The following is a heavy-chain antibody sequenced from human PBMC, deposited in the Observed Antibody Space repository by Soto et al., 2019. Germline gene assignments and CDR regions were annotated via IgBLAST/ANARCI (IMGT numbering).Heavy chain of an antibody. CDR2: ISAYNGNT. D-gene: IGHD4-17*01. CDR3: ARDDDYVTCFDY. Sequence: ASVKVSCKASGSTFPSYGISWVRQAPGQGLEWMGWISAYNGNTNYAQKLQGRVTMTTDTSTSTAYMELRSLRSDDTAVYYCARDDDYVTCFDYWGQGTLVTVSS. CDR1: GSTFPSYG. V-gene: IGHV1-18*01. J-gene: IGHJ4*02.